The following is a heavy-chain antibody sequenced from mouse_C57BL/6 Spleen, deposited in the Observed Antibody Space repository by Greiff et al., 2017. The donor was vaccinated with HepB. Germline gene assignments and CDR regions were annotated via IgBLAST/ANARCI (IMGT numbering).Heavy chain of an antibody. Sequence: VQLKQPGAELVKPGASVKLSCKASGYTFTSYWMHWVKQRPGRGLEWIGRIDPNSGGTKYNEKFKSKATLTVDKPSSTAYMQLSSLTSEDSAVYYCARPHYGSSHYWYFDVWGTGTTVTVSS. J-gene: IGHJ1*03. CDR3: ARPHYGSSHYWYFDV. CDR1: GYTFTSYW. CDR2: IDPNSGGT. D-gene: IGHD1-1*01. V-gene: IGHV1-72*01.